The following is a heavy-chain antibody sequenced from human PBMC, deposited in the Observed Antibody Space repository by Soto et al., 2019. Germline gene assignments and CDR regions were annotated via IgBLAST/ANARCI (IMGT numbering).Heavy chain of an antibody. CDR1: GGSISSYY. CDR3: ARDKGDSSWYYYYGMDV. CDR2: ICYSGST. J-gene: IGHJ6*02. D-gene: IGHD6-13*01. Sequence: SETLSLTCTVSGGSISSYYWSWIRQPPGKGLEWMAYICYSGSTNYNPSLKRRVTISVDTSKNQFSLKLRSVPAADTAVYYCARDKGDSSWYYYYGMDVWGQGTTVTVS. V-gene: IGHV4-59*01.